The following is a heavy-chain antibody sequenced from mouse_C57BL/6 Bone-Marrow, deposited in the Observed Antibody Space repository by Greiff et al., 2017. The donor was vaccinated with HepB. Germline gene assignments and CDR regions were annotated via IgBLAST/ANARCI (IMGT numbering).Heavy chain of an antibody. CDR2: IHPNSGST. CDR1: GYTFTSYW. V-gene: IGHV1-64*01. J-gene: IGHJ4*01. Sequence: VQLQQPGAELVKPGASVKLSCKASGYTFTSYWMHWVKQRPGQGLAWIGMIHPNSGSTNYNEKFKSKATLTVDKSSSTAYMQLSSLTSEDSAVYYCARYRWLLFYAMDYWGQGTSVTVSS. CDR3: ARYRWLLFYAMDY. D-gene: IGHD2-3*01.